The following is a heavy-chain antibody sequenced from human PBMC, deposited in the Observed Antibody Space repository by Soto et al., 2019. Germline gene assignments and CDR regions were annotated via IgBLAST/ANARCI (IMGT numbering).Heavy chain of an antibody. CDR2: IYPGDSDT. D-gene: IGHD2-2*01. J-gene: IGHJ3*02. CDR3: ARRDIVVGPAAGRGDAFDI. V-gene: IGHV5-51*01. Sequence: GESLKISCKGSGYSFTSYWIGWVRQMPGKGLEWMGIIYPGDSDTRYSPSFQGQVTISADKSISTAYLQWSSLKASDTAMYYCARRDIVVGPAAGRGDAFDIWGQGTMVTVSS. CDR1: GYSFTSYW.